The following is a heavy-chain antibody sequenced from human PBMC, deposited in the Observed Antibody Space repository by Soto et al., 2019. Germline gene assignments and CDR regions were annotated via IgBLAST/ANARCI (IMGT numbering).Heavy chain of an antibody. J-gene: IGHJ4*02. CDR2: INSDGDST. D-gene: IGHD3-10*01. CDR3: ARGGTMALDY. V-gene: IGHV3-74*01. CDR1: GFTFSTYW. Sequence: LRLSCECSGFTFSTYWMHWVRQAPGKGLVWVSRINSDGDSTRYADSVKGRFTISRDNSKNSLYLQMNSLRADDTAVYYCARGGTMALDYWGQGTLVTVSS.